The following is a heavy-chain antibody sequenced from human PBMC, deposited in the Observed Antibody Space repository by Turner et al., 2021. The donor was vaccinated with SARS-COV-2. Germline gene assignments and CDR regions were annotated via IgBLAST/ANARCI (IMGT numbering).Heavy chain of an antibody. V-gene: IGHV4-39*01. D-gene: IGHD3-9*01. CDR2: IHYTGIT. J-gene: IGHJ4*02. Sequence: QLQLQESGPGLVKHSETLSLTCTVSDGSITTYSYYWGWIRQPPGKGLEWIGSIHYTGITYYIPSLKSRVTISIDTSKNQFSLKLSSVTAADTAVYYCARDILSGPIFDFWAQGTLITVSS. CDR3: ARDILSGPIFDF. CDR1: DGSITTYSYY.